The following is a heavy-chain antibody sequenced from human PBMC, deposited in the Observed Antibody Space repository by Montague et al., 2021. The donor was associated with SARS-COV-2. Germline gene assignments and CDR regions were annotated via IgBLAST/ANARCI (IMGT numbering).Heavy chain of an antibody. J-gene: IGHJ5*02. V-gene: IGHV4-39*01. D-gene: IGHD3-22*01. CDR3: ARGVTMIVVVMRYNWFDP. Sequence: SETLSLTCTVSGGSISSSSYYWGWTRQPPGKGLEWIGSIYYSGSTYYNPSLKSRVTISVDTSKNQFSLKLSSVTAADTAVYYCARGVTMIVVVMRYNWFDPWGQGTPVTVSS. CDR1: GGSISSSSYY. CDR2: IYYSGST.